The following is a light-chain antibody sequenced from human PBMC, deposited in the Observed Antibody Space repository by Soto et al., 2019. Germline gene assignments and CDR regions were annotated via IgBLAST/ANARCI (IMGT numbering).Light chain of an antibody. Sequence: EIVMTQSPGTLSVSPGERVTLSCRASQSVSNKLAWYQQKLGQAPRLLIYRASARATGIPARFSGSGSGTEFILTINSLQSEDFAVYYCQQYNNWPPITFGQGTRLEIK. J-gene: IGKJ5*01. CDR1: QSVSNK. CDR3: QQYNNWPPIT. CDR2: RAS. V-gene: IGKV3-15*01.